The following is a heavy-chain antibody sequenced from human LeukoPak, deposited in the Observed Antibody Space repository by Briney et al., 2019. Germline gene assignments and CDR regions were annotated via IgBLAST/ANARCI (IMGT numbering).Heavy chain of an antibody. CDR1: GXXFSSYW. D-gene: IGHD4-17*01. CDR2: IKQDGSEK. Sequence: SGXXFSSYWMSWVRQAPGKGLEGVANIKQDGSEKYYVDSVKGRFTISRDNAKNSLYLQMNSLRAEDTAVYFCARGQTTVTNWGQGTLVTVSS. J-gene: IGHJ4*02. V-gene: IGHV3-7*03. CDR3: ARGQTTVTN.